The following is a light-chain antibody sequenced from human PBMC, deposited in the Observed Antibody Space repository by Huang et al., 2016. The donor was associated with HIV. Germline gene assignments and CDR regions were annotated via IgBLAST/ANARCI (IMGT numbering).Light chain of an antibody. V-gene: IGKV3-11*01. CDR3: QQRSNWPYT. CDR2: DTS. J-gene: IGKJ2*01. Sequence: EVVLTQSPVTLSLSPGEVATLSCRASQSVSSYLAWYQQKPGQAPRLLIYDTSKRATDIPAMVSGSGSGTDFTLTITSLEPEDFAVYYCQQRSNWPYTFGQGTKLDIK. CDR1: QSVSSY.